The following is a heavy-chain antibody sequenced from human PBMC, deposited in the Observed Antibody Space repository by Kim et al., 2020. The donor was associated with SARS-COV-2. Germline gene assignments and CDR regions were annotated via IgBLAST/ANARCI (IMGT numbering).Heavy chain of an antibody. V-gene: IGHV4-31*03. CDR3: AKLGDSRTYFDF. D-gene: IGHD2-21*02. CDR1: GDSINSGSNY. CDR2: IYYSGTT. Sequence: SETLSLTCTVSGDSINSGSNYWSWIRQHPEKGLEWIGDIYYSGTTYYNPSLKSRLTISVDTSKNQFSLKLASVAAADTAVYYCAKLGDSRTYFDFWGQRTLVTVSS. J-gene: IGHJ4*02.